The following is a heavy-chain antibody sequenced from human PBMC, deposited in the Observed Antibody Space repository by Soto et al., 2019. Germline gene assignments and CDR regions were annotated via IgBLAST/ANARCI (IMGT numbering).Heavy chain of an antibody. D-gene: IGHD4-17*01. Sequence: ASVKVSCKASGYTFTSYGISWVRQAPGQGLEWMGWISAYNGNTNYAQKLQGRVTMTTDTSTSTAYMELRSLRSDDTAVYYCARRVGRPVTTNWFDPWGQGTLVTVS. J-gene: IGHJ5*02. CDR3: ARRVGRPVTTNWFDP. V-gene: IGHV1-18*01. CDR1: GYTFTSYG. CDR2: ISAYNGNT.